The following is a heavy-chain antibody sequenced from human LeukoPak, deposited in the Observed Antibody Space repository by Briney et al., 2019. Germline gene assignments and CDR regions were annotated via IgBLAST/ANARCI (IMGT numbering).Heavy chain of an antibody. CDR1: GYSFTSYW. CDR2: IYPGDSDT. CDR3: ARQEYCSGGTCYGYVWFDP. J-gene: IGHJ5*02. Sequence: GESLKISCKGSGYSFTSYWIGWVRQMPAKGLEWMGIIYPGDSDTRYSPSFQGQVTISADKSISTAYLQWSILKASDTAMYYCARQEYCSGGTCYGYVWFDPWGQGTLVTVSS. V-gene: IGHV5-51*01. D-gene: IGHD2-15*01.